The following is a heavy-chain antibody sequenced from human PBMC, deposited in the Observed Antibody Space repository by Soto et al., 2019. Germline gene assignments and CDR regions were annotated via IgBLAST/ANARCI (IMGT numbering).Heavy chain of an antibody. J-gene: IGHJ6*03. D-gene: IGHD2-2*02. CDR2: VSWNSGTM. Sequence: EVQLVESGGGLVQPGRSLRLSCAASGFSFDGYAMHWVRQVPGKGLEWVSGVSWNSGTMGYGDSVKGRFTISRDNDKNSLYLQMNSLRAEDTAMYYCAKGFCSSAKGYTYSYMDVWGKGTTVTVSS. CDR3: AKGFCSSAKGYTYSYMDV. V-gene: IGHV3-9*01. CDR1: GFSFDGYA.